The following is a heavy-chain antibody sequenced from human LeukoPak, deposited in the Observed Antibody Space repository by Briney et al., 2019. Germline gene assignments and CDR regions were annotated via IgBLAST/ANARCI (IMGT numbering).Heavy chain of an antibody. J-gene: IGHJ4*02. CDR2: INPNSGGT. V-gene: IGHV1-2*02. D-gene: IGHD3-3*01. CDR3: ARDLAGTIFGVVIPQY. CDR1: GYTFTGYY. Sequence: ASVKVSCKASGYTFTGYYMHWVRQAPGQGLEWMGWINPNSGGTNYAQKFQGRVTMTRNTSISTAYMELSRLRSDDTAVYYCARDLAGTIFGVVIPQYWGQGTLVTVSS.